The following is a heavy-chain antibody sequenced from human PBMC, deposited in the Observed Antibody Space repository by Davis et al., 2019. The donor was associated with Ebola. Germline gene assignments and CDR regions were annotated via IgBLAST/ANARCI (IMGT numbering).Heavy chain of an antibody. CDR2: ISYDGSNK. D-gene: IGHD6-19*01. Sequence: PGGSLRLSCAASGFTFSSYAMHWVRQAPGKGLEWVAVISYDGSNKYYADSVKGRFTISRDNSKNTLYLQMNSLRAEDTAVYYCARTVAVGLYYYYGMDVWGQGTTVTVSS. CDR3: ARTVAVGLYYYYGMDV. V-gene: IGHV3-30-3*01. CDR1: GFTFSSYA. J-gene: IGHJ6*02.